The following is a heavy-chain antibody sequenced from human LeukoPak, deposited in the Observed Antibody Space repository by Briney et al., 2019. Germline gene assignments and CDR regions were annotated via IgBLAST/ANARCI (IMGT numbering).Heavy chain of an antibody. CDR2: ISSSGSTI. CDR3: ASTYYGSGGHYSDY. D-gene: IGHD3-10*01. J-gene: IGHJ4*02. V-gene: IGHV3-48*04. Sequence: PGGSLRLSCAASGFTFGSYGMHWVRQAPGKGLEWISYISSSGSTIYYADSVKGRFTISRDNAKNSLYLQMNSVRAEDTAVYYCASTYYGSGGHYSDYWGQGTLVTVSS. CDR1: GFTFGSYG.